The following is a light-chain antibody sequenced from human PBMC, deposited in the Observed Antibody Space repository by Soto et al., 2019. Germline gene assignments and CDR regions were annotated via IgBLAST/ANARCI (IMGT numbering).Light chain of an antibody. CDR3: KKDNAGTLWT. CDR2: GAS. V-gene: IGKV3-15*01. J-gene: IGKJ1*01. Sequence: EIGRAQCRESLSVSPGDDSTLSSMASQSVPSRIAWYQQKPGQAPSLLIYGASTRATGIPARFSGSGSGTEFTLTISCLYSADFAVCYCKKDNAGTLWTFCHGTKVDIK. CDR1: QSVPSR.